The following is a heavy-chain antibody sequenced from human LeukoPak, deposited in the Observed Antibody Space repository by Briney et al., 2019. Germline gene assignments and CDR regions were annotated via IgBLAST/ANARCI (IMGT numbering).Heavy chain of an antibody. J-gene: IGHJ4*02. CDR2: INPSGGST. CDR1: GYTLTSYY. Sequence: ASVKVSCKASGYTLTSYYMHWVRQAPGQGLEWMGIINPSGGSTSYAQKFQGRVTITRDTSASTAYMELSSLRSEDTAVYYCARDLAPYSSGWYYFDYWGQGTLVTVSS. CDR3: ARDLAPYSSGWYYFDY. D-gene: IGHD6-19*01. V-gene: IGHV1-46*01.